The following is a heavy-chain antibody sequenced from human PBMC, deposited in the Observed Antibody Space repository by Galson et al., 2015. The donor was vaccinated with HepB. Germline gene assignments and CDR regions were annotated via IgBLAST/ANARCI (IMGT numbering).Heavy chain of an antibody. J-gene: IGHJ4*02. CDR2: ISYDGSNK. CDR3: AKDWGNKLGIRGLLGY. Sequence: SLRLSCAASGFTFSSYGMHWVRQAPGKGLEWVAVISYDGSNKYYADSVKGRFTISRDNSKNTLYLQMNSLRAEDTAVYYCAKDWGNKLGIRGLLGYWGQGTLVTVSS. D-gene: IGHD7-27*01. CDR1: GFTFSSYG. V-gene: IGHV3-30*18.